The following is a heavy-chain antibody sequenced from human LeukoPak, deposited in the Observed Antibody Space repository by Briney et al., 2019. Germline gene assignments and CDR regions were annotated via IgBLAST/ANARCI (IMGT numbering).Heavy chain of an antibody. D-gene: IGHD6-19*01. CDR2: IRYDEIKK. J-gene: IGHJ6*02. CDR3: AKDWPIAVAGTGWSYGMDV. Sequence: HPGGSLRLSCTASGFTFSSYGMHWVRQAPGKGLEWVAFIRYDEIKKYYADSVKGRFTISRDTSRNTLYLQMNSLRVEDTALYYCAKDWPIAVAGTGWSYGMDVWGQGTTVTVSS. CDR1: GFTFSSYG. V-gene: IGHV3-30*02.